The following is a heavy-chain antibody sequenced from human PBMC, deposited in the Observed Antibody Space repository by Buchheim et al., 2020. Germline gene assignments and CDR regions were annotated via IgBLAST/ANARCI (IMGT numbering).Heavy chain of an antibody. Sequence: EVQLVESGGGLVKPGGSLRLSCAASGFTFSSYSMNWVRQAPGKGLEWVSSISSSSSYIYYADSVKGLFTISRDNAKNSMYLQMNSLRAEDTAVYYCARDLIAATRYYYYGMDVWGQGTT. D-gene: IGHD2-15*01. CDR1: GFTFSSYS. CDR3: ARDLIAATRYYYYGMDV. CDR2: ISSSSSYI. V-gene: IGHV3-21*01. J-gene: IGHJ6*02.